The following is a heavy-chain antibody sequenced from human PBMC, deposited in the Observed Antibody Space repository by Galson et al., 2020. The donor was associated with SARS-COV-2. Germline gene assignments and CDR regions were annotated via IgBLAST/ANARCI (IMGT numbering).Heavy chain of an antibody. CDR3: ADSPMYSRSWFVLGGYYSYAMDV. D-gene: IGHD6-13*01. J-gene: IGHJ6*02. Sequence: SGPTLVKPPQTLTLTCSFSGLSVSSSGVGVGWIRQPPGKALEWLGIIYWNDDKHYSPSLKSRLTITKDTSKNHVVLTMTNMDPVDTATYYCADSPMYSRSWFVLGGYYSYAMDVWGQGTTVTVSS. CDR2: IYWNDDK. V-gene: IGHV2-5*01. CDR1: GLSVSSSGVG.